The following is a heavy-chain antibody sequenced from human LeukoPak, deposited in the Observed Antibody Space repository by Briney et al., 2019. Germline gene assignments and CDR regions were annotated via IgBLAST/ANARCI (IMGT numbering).Heavy chain of an antibody. D-gene: IGHD3-9*01. Sequence: PSETLSLTCTVSGGSISSGGYYWSWIRQHPWKGLEWIGYIYYSGSTYYNPSLKSRVTISVDTSKNQFSLKLSSVTAADTAVYYCARDLTYYDILTGYSNYYGMDVWGQGTTVTVSS. CDR3: ARDLTYYDILTGYSNYYGMDV. CDR1: GGSISSGGYY. CDR2: IYYSGST. J-gene: IGHJ6*02. V-gene: IGHV4-31*03.